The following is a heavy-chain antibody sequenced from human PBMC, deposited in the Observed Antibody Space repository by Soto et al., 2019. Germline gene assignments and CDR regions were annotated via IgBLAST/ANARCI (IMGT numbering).Heavy chain of an antibody. D-gene: IGHD6-13*01. CDR1: GFTFSSYA. CDR3: ARAPLRFIAPRPRVRFAY. J-gene: IGHJ4*02. Sequence: PGVSLRLSCAASGFTFSSYAMSWVRQAPGKGLEWVSPISGSGDSAYYADSVKGRFTISRDNSKNTLYLQMNSLRAEDTAVYYCARAPLRFIAPRPRVRFAYRRQGVLGSVSS. V-gene: IGHV3-23*01. CDR2: ISGSGDSA.